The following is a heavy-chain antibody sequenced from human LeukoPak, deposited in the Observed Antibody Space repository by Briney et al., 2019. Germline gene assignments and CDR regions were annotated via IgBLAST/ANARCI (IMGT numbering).Heavy chain of an antibody. CDR3: ARHGTSGTNLNWFDP. V-gene: IGHV4-59*01. D-gene: IGHD1-1*01. CDR2: IYYTGTT. J-gene: IGHJ5*02. Sequence: SETLSLTCTVSGDPIRSSYWSWIRQPPGKGLESIGYIYYTGTTTYNPSLKSRVTISVDTSKNQFSLKLSSVTAADTAVYYCARHGTSGTNLNWFDPWGQGTLVTVSS. CDR1: GDPIRSSY.